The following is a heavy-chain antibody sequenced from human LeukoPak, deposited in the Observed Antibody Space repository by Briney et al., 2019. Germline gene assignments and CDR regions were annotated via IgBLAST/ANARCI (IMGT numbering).Heavy chain of an antibody. V-gene: IGHV3-23*01. CDR1: GFTFSSYA. J-gene: IGHJ4*02. D-gene: IGHD6-13*01. Sequence: GGSLGLSCAASGFTFSSYAMSWVRQAPGKGLEWVSAISGSGGSTYYADSVKGRFTISRDNSKNTLYLQMNSLRAEDTAVYYCANSLQAGTFDYWGQGTLVTVSS. CDR3: ANSLQAGTFDY. CDR2: ISGSGGST.